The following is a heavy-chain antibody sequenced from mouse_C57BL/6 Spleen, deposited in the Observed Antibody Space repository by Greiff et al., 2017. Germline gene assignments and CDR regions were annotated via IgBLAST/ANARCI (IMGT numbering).Heavy chain of an antibody. CDR1: GFTFSSYG. V-gene: IGHV5-6*01. Sequence: DVHLVESGGDLVKPGGSLKLSCAASGFTFSSYGMSWVRQTPDKRLEWVATISSGGSYTYYPDRVKGRFTISRDNAKNTLYLQMSSLKSEDTAMYYCARIEGNPSAMDYWGQGTSVTVSS. CDR3: ARIEGNPSAMDY. J-gene: IGHJ4*01. CDR2: ISSGGSYT.